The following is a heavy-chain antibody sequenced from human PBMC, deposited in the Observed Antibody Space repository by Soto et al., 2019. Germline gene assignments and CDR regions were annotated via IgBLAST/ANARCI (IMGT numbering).Heavy chain of an antibody. V-gene: IGHV1-69*13. J-gene: IGHJ6*02. Sequence: ASVKVSCKASGGTFSSYAISWVRQAPGQGLEWMGGIIPIFGTANYAQKFQGRVTITADESTSTAYMELSSLRSEDTAVYYCARAYCTNGVCPLSMDVWGQGTTVTVSS. CDR1: GGTFSSYA. CDR2: IIPIFGTA. D-gene: IGHD2-8*01. CDR3: ARAYCTNGVCPLSMDV.